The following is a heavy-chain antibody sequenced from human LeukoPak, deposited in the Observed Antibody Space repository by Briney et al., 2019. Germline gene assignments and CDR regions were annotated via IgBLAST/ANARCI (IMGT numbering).Heavy chain of an antibody. Sequence: GGSLRLSCAASRFTFSSYAMSWVRQAPGKGPEWVSTISGGGGSTYYADSVKGRFTISRDNSKNTLYLQMNSLRAEDTAVYYCAKDLYYYYDSSGSYFDYWGQGTLVTVSS. V-gene: IGHV3-23*01. CDR3: AKDLYYYYDSSGSYFDY. CDR1: RFTFSSYA. D-gene: IGHD3-22*01. CDR2: ISGGGGST. J-gene: IGHJ4*02.